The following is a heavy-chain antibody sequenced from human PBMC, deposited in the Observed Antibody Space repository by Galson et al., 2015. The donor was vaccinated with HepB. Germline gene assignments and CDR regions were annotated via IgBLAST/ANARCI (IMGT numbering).Heavy chain of an antibody. CDR3: AREYYSASSY. V-gene: IGHV3-33*07. D-gene: IGHD4/OR15-4a*01. Sequence: SLRLSCAGSGFTFSSYGMYWVRQAPGKGLEWVAVIWFDGDNKYYADSVKGRFTISKGNSKNTLYLQMNSLRAEDTAVYYCAREYYSASSYWGQGTLVTVSS. J-gene: IGHJ4*02. CDR2: IWFDGDNK. CDR1: GFTFSSYG.